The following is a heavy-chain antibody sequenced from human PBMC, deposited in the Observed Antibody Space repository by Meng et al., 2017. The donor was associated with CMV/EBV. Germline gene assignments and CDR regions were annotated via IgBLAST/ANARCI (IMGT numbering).Heavy chain of an antibody. V-gene: IGHV3-21*01. Sequence: GESLKISCAASGFTFSSYSMNWVRQAPGKGLEWVSSISSSSCYIYYADSVKGRFTISRDNAKNSLYLQMNSLRAEDTAVYYCAREEYSHGLEYYYYGMDVWGQGTTVTVSS. J-gene: IGHJ6*02. D-gene: IGHD5-18*01. CDR1: GFTFSSYS. CDR2: ISSSSCYI. CDR3: AREEYSHGLEYYYYGMDV.